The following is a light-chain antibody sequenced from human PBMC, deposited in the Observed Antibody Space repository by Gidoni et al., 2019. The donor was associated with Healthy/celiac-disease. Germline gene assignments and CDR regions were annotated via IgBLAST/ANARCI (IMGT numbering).Light chain of an antibody. CDR1: QSISSW. Sequence: DSQMTQSPSTLSASVGDRVTIPCRASQSISSWLAWYQQKPGKAPTLLIYTASSLESGVPSRFSGSGSGTEFPLTISSLQPDDFATYYCQHSWAFGQGTQVEIK. J-gene: IGKJ1*01. CDR3: QHSWA. V-gene: IGKV1-5*03. CDR2: TAS.